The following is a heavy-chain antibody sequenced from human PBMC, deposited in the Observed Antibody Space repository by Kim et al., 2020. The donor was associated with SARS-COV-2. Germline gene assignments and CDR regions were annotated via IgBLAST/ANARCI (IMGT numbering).Heavy chain of an antibody. CDR2: ISSSSSYI. D-gene: IGHD6-19*01. V-gene: IGHV3-21*01. J-gene: IGHJ6*02. Sequence: GGSLRLSCAASGFTFSSYSMNWVRQAPGKGLEWVSSISSSSSYIYYADSVKGRFTISRDNAKNSLYLQMNSLRAEDTAVYYCARAISPSSGWQTYYYYYGMDVWGQGTTVTVSS. CDR1: GFTFSSYS. CDR3: ARAISPSSGWQTYYYYYGMDV.